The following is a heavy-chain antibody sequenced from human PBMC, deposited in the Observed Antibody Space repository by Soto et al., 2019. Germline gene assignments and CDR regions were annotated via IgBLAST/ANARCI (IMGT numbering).Heavy chain of an antibody. CDR1: GYTFTSYD. J-gene: IGHJ4*02. CDR2: MNPNSGNT. D-gene: IGHD3-9*01. CDR3: ATAYYDILTGHI. Sequence: ASVKVSCKASGYTFTSYDINWVRQATGQGLEWMGWMNPNSGNTGYAQKFQGRVTMTRNTSISTAYMELSSLRSECRSVYYCATAYYDILTGHIWGQGTLVTVSS. V-gene: IGHV1-8*01.